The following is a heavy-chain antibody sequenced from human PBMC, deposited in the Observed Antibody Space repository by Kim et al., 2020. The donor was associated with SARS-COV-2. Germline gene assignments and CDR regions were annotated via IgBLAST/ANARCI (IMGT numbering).Heavy chain of an antibody. V-gene: IGHV1-3*01. D-gene: IGHD3-16*01. CDR1: GHTFTRDS. Sequence: ASVKVSCKTSGHTFTRDSIHWVREAPGQRLKWMGGIDCGNGNTIYSQKFQGRVTFTTDTSASTAYMELSSLRSEDSAVYYCLGGYYFDYWGQGTLVTVSS. CDR3: LGGYYFDY. CDR2: IDCGNGNT. J-gene: IGHJ4*02.